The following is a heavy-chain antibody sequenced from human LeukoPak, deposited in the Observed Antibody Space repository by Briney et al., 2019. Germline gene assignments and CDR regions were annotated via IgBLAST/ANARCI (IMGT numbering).Heavy chain of an antibody. CDR2: IYYSGST. CDR1: GGSISSGDYY. J-gene: IGHJ4*02. Sequence: SETLSLTCTVSGGSISSGDYYWSWIRQPPGKGLEWIGYIYYSGSTYYNPSPKSRVTISVDTSKNQFSLKLSSVTAADTAVYYCARGQYCTNGVCYETYYFDYWGQGTLVTVSS. V-gene: IGHV4-30-4*08. CDR3: ARGQYCTNGVCYETYYFDY. D-gene: IGHD2-8*01.